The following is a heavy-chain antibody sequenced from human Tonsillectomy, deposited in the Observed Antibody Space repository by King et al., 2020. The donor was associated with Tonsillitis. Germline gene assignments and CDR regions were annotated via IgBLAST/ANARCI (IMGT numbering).Heavy chain of an antibody. V-gene: IGHV4-59*11. CDR3: ARTGYYDTSGYYSA. J-gene: IGHJ5*02. Sequence: QLQESGPGLVKPSETLSLTCTVSGDSISSHYWSWVRQPPGKGLEGIGFISNTGSANYNPSLKSRVTMSVDTSKNQFFLKMTSVTAADTAVYYCARTGYYDTSGYYSAWGQGALVTVSS. CDR2: ISNTGSA. CDR1: GDSISSHY. D-gene: IGHD3-22*01.